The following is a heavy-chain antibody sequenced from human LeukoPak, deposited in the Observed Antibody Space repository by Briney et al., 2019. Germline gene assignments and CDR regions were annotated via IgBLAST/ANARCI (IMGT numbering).Heavy chain of an antibody. J-gene: IGHJ3*02. D-gene: IGHD2-15*01. CDR2: IYNSGRT. Sequence: SETLSLTCTVSGGSISTYYWSWLRQPPGKGLEWIGYIYNSGRTNYNPSLESRVTIPVDTSKNQFSLKLNSVTAADTAVYYCVRERNCSGASCLDGFDIWGQGTMVTVSS. CDR3: VRERNCSGASCLDGFDI. CDR1: GGSISTYY. V-gene: IGHV4-59*01.